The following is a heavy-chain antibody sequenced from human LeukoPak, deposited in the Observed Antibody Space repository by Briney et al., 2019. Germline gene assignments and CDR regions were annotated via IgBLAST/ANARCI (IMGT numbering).Heavy chain of an antibody. CDR2: INHSGST. Sequence: SETLSLTCAVYGGSFSGYYWSWIRQPPGKVLEWIGEINHSGSTNYNPSLKSRVTISVDTSKNQFSLKLSSVTAADTAVYYCARWSSNYYDSSGRRFDPWGQGTLVIVSS. D-gene: IGHD3-22*01. J-gene: IGHJ5*02. CDR1: GGSFSGYY. V-gene: IGHV4-34*01. CDR3: ARWSSNYYDSSGRRFDP.